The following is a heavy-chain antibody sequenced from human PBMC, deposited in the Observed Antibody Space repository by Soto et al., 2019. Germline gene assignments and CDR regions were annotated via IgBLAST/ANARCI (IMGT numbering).Heavy chain of an antibody. CDR2: IDIGGGT. D-gene: IGHD2-2*01. CDR1: GFAVGSNY. CDR3: TRGFCNSSSCYANWFDP. V-gene: IGHV3-66*01. Sequence: EVQLVESGGGLVRPGGSVRLSCAASGFAVGSNYMSWVRQAPGKGLEWVSLIDIGGGTHYADSVKGRFTISRDNSKNTLYLQMNSLRAEDTAVYHCTRGFCNSSSCYANWFDPWGQGTLVTVSS. J-gene: IGHJ5*02.